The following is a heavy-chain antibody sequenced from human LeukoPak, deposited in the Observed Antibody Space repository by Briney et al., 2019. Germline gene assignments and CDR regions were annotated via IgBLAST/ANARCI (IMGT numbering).Heavy chain of an antibody. D-gene: IGHD1-20*01. CDR3: ARGNWNDGVDV. CDR2: IYSGGST. Sequence: GGSLRLSCAASGFTVSSNYMSWVRQAPGKGQEWVSVIYSGGSTYYADSVKGRFTISRDNSKNTLYLQMNSLRAEDTAVYYCARGNWNDGVDVWGKGTTVTVSS. CDR1: GFTVSSNY. V-gene: IGHV3-66*02. J-gene: IGHJ6*04.